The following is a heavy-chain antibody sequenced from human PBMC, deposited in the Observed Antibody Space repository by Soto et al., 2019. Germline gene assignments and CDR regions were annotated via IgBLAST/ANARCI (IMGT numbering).Heavy chain of an antibody. CDR3: ARSQGSSTSLEIYYYYYYGMDV. V-gene: IGHV1-69*01. D-gene: IGHD2-2*01. J-gene: IGHJ6*02. CDR2: IIPIPGTA. Sequence: QVQLVQSGAEVKKPGSSVKVSCKASGGTLGSYAISWVRQAPGQGLEWMGGIIPIPGTANYAQKFQGRVTIAADESTSTAYMELSSLRSEDTAVYYWARSQGSSTSLEIYYYYYYGMDVWGQGTTVTVSS. CDR1: GGTLGSYA.